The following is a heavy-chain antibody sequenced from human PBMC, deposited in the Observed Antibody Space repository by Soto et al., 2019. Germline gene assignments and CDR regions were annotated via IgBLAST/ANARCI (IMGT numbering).Heavy chain of an antibody. J-gene: IGHJ6*02. CDR2: IYYSGST. CDR3: ARGRTVYYYYGMDV. V-gene: IGHV4-59*01. CDR1: GGSISSYY. Sequence: LSLTCTVSGGSISSYYWSWIRQPPGKGLEWIGYIYYSGSTNYNPSLKSRVTISVDTSKNGFSLKLSSVTAADTAVYYCARGRTVYYYYGMDVWGQGTTVTVSS.